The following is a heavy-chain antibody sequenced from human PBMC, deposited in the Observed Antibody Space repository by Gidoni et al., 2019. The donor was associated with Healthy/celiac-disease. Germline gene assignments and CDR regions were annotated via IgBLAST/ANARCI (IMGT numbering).Heavy chain of an antibody. CDR3: TRDNSGWYSPFYYYYGMDV. CDR2: IRSKAYGGTT. V-gene: IGHV3-49*05. Sequence: EVQLVESGGGLVKPGRSLRLSCTASGFTVGDYAMSWFRQAPGKGLGWVGFIRSKAYGGTTEYAASVKGRFTISRDDSKSIAYLQMNSLKTEDTAVYYCTRDNSGWYSPFYYYYGMDVWGQGTTVTVSS. D-gene: IGHD6-19*01. J-gene: IGHJ6*02. CDR1: GFTVGDYA.